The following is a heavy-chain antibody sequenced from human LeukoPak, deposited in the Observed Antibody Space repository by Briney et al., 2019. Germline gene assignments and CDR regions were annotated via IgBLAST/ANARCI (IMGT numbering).Heavy chain of an antibody. CDR2: IYSSGST. V-gene: IGHV4-39*01. D-gene: IGHD3-10*01. CDR3: ARLGGSGDTFDI. J-gene: IGHJ3*02. CDR1: GGSISSRNYY. Sequence: PSETLSLTCTVSGGSISSRNYYWGWFRQPPGKGLEWIGCIYSSGSTYYNPSLISRVTISVDTSKSQFSLKLSSVTAADTAVYYCARLGGSGDTFDIWGQGTMVTVSS.